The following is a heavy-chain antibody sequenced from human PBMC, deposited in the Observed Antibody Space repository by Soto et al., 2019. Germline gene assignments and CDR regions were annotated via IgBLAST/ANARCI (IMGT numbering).Heavy chain of an antibody. CDR3: ARNGYSDGWYHFDY. J-gene: IGHJ4*02. Sequence: SETLSLTCALSGGSISSSNWWSWVRQPPGKGLEWIGEIHHSGSTNYKSSLKSRVTISVDKSKNQFSLKLTSVTAADTAVYYCARNGYSDGWYHFDYWGQGILVTVSS. CDR1: GGSISSSNW. V-gene: IGHV4-4*02. D-gene: IGHD6-19*01. CDR2: IHHSGST.